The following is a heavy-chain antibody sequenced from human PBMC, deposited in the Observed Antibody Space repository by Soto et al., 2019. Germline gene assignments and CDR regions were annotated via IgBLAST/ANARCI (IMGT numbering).Heavy chain of an antibody. CDR3: ARDLPPVDY. V-gene: IGHV1-18*01. Sequence: QLQLVQSGAEVKKPGASVKVSCKASGYTFSSYHITWVRQAPGQGLEWMGWISAYNGNTNYAQNLQGRVTMTTDPSTSTDYMELRSLRSDDTAVYYCARDLPPVDYWGQGTLVTVSS. CDR1: GYTFSSYH. CDR2: ISAYNGNT. J-gene: IGHJ4*02.